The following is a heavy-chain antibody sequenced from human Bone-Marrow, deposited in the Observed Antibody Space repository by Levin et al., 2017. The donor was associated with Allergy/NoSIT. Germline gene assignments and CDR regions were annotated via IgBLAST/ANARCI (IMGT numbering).Heavy chain of an antibody. Sequence: SETLSLTCAVSGDSISTSNWWNWVRQSPGKGLEWLAEISHSGTTKFNPSLRSRVTLSVDKSRNQFSLTLSSVTAADTAIYYCARSSGWYYFDYWGQGTLVTVSS. CDR2: ISHSGTT. D-gene: IGHD6-19*01. CDR1: GDSISTSNW. J-gene: IGHJ4*02. V-gene: IGHV4-4*02. CDR3: ARSSGWYYFDY.